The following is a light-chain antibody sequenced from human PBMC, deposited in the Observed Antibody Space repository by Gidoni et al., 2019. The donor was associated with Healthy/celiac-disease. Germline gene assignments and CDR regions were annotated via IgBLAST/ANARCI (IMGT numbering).Light chain of an antibody. CDR2: SNN. J-gene: IGLJ2*01. Sequence: QSVLTQPPSASGTPGQRVTISCSGSSSNIGSNTVNWYQQLPGTAPKLLIYSNNPRPSGVPDRFSGSKSGPSASLAISGLQSEDEADYYCAAWDESLNGVVFGGGTKLTVL. CDR3: AAWDESLNGVV. V-gene: IGLV1-44*01. CDR1: SSNIGSNT.